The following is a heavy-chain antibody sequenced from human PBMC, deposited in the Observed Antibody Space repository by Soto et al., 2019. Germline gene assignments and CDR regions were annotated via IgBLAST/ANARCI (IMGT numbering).Heavy chain of an antibody. CDR2: MNPNSGNT. CDR3: AVYGDSTYYHYYGMDV. D-gene: IGHD4-17*01. CDR1: GYTFTSYD. J-gene: IGHJ6*02. Sequence: QVQLVQSGAEVKKPGASVKVSCKASGYTFTSYDINWVRQATGQGLEWMGWMNPNSGNTGYAQKFQGRVTMTRNTSISTADMELSSLRSEDTAVYYCAVYGDSTYYHYYGMDVWGQGTTVTVSS. V-gene: IGHV1-8*01.